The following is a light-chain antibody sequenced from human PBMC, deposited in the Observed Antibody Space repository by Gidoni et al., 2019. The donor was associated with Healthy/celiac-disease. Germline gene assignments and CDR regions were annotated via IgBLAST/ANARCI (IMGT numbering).Light chain of an antibody. CDR3: AAWDDSLNGVV. CDR1: SANIGSNT. CDR2: SNN. V-gene: IGLV1-44*01. J-gene: IGLJ2*01. Sequence: PGQRVTISCSGSSANIGSNTVNWYQQLPGTAPKLLIYSNNQRPSGVTYRFSVSKSGTSTSLAISALQSADEADYYCAAWDDSLNGVVFGGGTKLTVL.